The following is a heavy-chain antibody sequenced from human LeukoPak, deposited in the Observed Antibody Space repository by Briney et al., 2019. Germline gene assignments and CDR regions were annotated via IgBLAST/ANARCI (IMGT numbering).Heavy chain of an antibody. CDR3: ARVPRGVGATRRYFDL. CDR2: IIPILGIA. J-gene: IGHJ2*01. D-gene: IGHD1-26*01. Sequence: GASVKVSCKASGGTFSSYAISWVRQAPGQGLEWMGRIIPILGIANYAQKFQGRVTITADKSTSTAYMELSSLRSEDTAVYYCARVPRGVGATRRYFDLWGRGTLVTVSS. CDR1: GGTFSSYA. V-gene: IGHV1-69*04.